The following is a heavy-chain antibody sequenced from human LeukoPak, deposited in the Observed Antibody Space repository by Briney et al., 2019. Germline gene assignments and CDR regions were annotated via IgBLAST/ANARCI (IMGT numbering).Heavy chain of an antibody. CDR3: ARGSGTSWFDY. V-gene: IGHV1-2*02. CDR2: INSYSGAT. CDR1: GYTFTAHN. J-gene: IGHJ5*01. Sequence: GASVKVSCKPSGYTFTAHNIHWVRQAPGQGLEWVGWINSYSGATKYAQKSQGRVTMTRDTSIRTTYMELDRLTLDDTAVYYCARGSGTSWFDYWGQGTLDTVSS. D-gene: IGHD1-26*01.